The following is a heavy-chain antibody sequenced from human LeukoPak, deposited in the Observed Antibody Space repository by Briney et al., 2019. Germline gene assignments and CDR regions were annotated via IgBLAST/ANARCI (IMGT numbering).Heavy chain of an antibody. Sequence: GGSLRLSCAASGITFNTYAMAWVRQAPGKGLEWVSSISGSSSGIFHADSVKGRFTISRDNSDNTLYLQLSRLRAEDTALYYCAKGIYDYVWGSAPDYWGRGTLVTVSS. CDR2: ISGSSSGI. J-gene: IGHJ4*02. V-gene: IGHV3-23*01. CDR1: GITFNTYA. D-gene: IGHD3-16*01. CDR3: AKGIYDYVWGSAPDY.